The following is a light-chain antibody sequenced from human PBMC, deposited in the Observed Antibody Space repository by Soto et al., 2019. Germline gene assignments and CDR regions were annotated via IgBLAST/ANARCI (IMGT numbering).Light chain of an antibody. V-gene: IGKV3-15*01. CDR2: GAS. CDR3: QQYNNWPFT. CDR1: QSVSSS. Sequence: EIVMTQSPATLSVSPGERATLSCRASQSVSSSLAWYQQKPGQASRLLIYGASTRATGIPARFSGSGSGTEFTLTISSLQSEDFAVYYCQQYNNWPFTFGPGTKVDIK. J-gene: IGKJ3*01.